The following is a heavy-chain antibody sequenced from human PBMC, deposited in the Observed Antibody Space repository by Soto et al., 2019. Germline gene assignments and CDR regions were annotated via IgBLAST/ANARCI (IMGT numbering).Heavy chain of an antibody. CDR2: FYYSAST. J-gene: IGHJ5*02. V-gene: IGHV4-31*01. CDR1: GGSISTGGYY. Sequence: QVQLQESGPGLVKPSQTLSLTCTVSGGSISTGGYYWNWIRQHPGKGVEWLGYFYYSASTYYNPSLKCSVTISVNTSKIQFSLKLTSVTAADTSVYSCARSVFPWGLATIVTVSS. CDR3: ARSVFP.